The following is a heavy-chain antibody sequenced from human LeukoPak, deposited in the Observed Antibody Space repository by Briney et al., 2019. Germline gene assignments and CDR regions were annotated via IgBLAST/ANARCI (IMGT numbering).Heavy chain of an antibody. CDR2: ISAYNGNT. CDR1: GYTFTSYG. Sequence: EASVKVSCKASGYTFTSYGISWVRQAPGQGLEWMGWISAYNGNTNYAQKLQGRVTMTRNTSISTAYMELSSLRSEDTAVYYCARGRATPYGAGRRIWFDPWGQGTLVTVSS. J-gene: IGHJ5*02. D-gene: IGHD3-10*01. V-gene: IGHV1-18*01. CDR3: ARGRATPYGAGRRIWFDP.